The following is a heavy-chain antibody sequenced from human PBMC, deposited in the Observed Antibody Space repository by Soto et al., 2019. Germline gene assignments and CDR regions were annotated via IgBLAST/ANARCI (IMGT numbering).Heavy chain of an antibody. CDR1: GYTFTSYD. CDR3: ARGPGSWYYYYMAF. Sequence: QVQLVQSGAEVKKPGASVKVSCKASGYTFTSYDINWVRQATGQVLEWMGLRNPNSGNTGYAQKFEGRVTMTWNTSISTADLELRRLRSEGTAVYYCARGPGSWYYYYMAFWGKGTTVTVSS. J-gene: IGHJ6*03. D-gene: IGHD6-13*01. CDR2: RNPNSGNT. V-gene: IGHV1-8*01.